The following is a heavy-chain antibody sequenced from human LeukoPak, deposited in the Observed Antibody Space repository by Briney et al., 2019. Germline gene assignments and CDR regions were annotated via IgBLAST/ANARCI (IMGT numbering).Heavy chain of an antibody. Sequence: SETLSLTCAVYGGSFSGYYWSWIRQPPGKGLEWIGEINHSGSTNYNPSLKSRVTISVDTSKNQISLKLSSVTAADTAVYYCASRYDYSNYIDYWGQGTLVTVSS. D-gene: IGHD4-11*01. CDR1: GGSFSGYY. J-gene: IGHJ4*02. CDR2: INHSGST. CDR3: ASRYDYSNYIDY. V-gene: IGHV4-34*01.